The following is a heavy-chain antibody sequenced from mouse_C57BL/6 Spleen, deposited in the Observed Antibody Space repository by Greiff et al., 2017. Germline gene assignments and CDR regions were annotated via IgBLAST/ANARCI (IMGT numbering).Heavy chain of an antibody. Sequence: QVQLKQSGAELAKPGASVKLSCKASGYTFTSYWMHWVKQRPGQGLEWIGYINPSSGYTKYNQKFKDKATLTADKSSSTAYMQLSSLTYEDSAVYDCARDDYVEDYAMDYWGQGTSVTVSS. D-gene: IGHD2-4*01. CDR1: GYTFTSYW. CDR2: INPSSGYT. V-gene: IGHV1-7*01. J-gene: IGHJ4*01. CDR3: ARDDYVEDYAMDY.